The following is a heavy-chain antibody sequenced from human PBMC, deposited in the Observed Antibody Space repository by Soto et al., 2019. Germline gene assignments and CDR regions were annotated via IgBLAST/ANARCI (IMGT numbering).Heavy chain of an antibody. V-gene: IGHV4-31*03. D-gene: IGHD6-13*01. CDR3: ARVGQQLFYFDY. J-gene: IGHJ4*02. CDR1: GGSITSGGFY. CDR2: THYRGST. Sequence: QVQLQESGPGLVKPSQTLSLTCTVSGGSITSGGFYWSWIRQRPGKGLEWIGYTHYRGSTYYNPSLKSRLTFSVDTSKNRFSLDLSSVTAADTAVYYCARVGQQLFYFDYWGQGTLVTVSS.